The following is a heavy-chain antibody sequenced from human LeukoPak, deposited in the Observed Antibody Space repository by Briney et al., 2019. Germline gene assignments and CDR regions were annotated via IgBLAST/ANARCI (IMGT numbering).Heavy chain of an antibody. J-gene: IGHJ4*02. CDR1: RFTFRNHW. D-gene: IGHD6-6*01. CDR2: ISSDGSST. CDR3: ARDQRVTGRPDIDY. Sequence: AGGYLTLSCAASRFTFRNHWMHWDRQTPGKGLVWVSRISSDGSSTTYADSVKGRFTISRDNAKNTLYLQMNNLRAEDTAMYYCARDQRVTGRPDIDYWGQGTLVIVSS. V-gene: IGHV3-74*03.